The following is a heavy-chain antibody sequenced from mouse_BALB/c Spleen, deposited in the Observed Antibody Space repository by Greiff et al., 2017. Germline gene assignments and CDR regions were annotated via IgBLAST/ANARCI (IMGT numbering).Heavy chain of an antibody. CDR3: ARIGDGNYGDY. D-gene: IGHD2-1*01. CDR2: ISGGSSTI. V-gene: IGHV5-17*02. J-gene: IGHJ3*01. Sequence: VQLQESGGGLVQPGGSRKLSCAASGFTFSSFGMHWVRQAPEKGLEWVAYISGGSSTIYYADKVKGRFTISKDNPKNTLFLQITSLRSEDTAMYYCARIGDGNYGDYWGQGTMVTVSA. CDR1: GFTFSSFG.